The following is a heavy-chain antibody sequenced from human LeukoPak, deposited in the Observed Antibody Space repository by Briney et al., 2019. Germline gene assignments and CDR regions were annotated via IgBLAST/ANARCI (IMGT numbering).Heavy chain of an antibody. CDR3: ARDFRSRYFDY. J-gene: IGHJ4*02. D-gene: IGHD6-13*01. CDR2: IWYDGSNK. Sequence: QPGGSLRLSCAASGFTFSSYGMHWVRQAPGKGLEWVAVIWYDGSNKYHADSVKGRFTISRDNSKNTLYLQMNSLRAEDTAVYYCARDFRSRYFDYWGQGTLVTVSS. CDR1: GFTFSSYG. V-gene: IGHV3-33*01.